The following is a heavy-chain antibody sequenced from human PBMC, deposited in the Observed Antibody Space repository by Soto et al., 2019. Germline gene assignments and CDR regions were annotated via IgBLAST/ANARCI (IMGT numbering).Heavy chain of an antibody. Sequence: GESLKISCKGSGYSFTSYWIGWVRQMPGKGLEWLGIIYPGDSDTRYSPSFQGQVTISADKSISTAYLQWSSLKASDTAMYYCARQYCSGGSCYSYYFAYWGQGTLVTVSS. CDR1: GYSFTSYW. J-gene: IGHJ4*02. D-gene: IGHD2-15*01. CDR2: IYPGDSDT. CDR3: ARQYCSGGSCYSYYFAY. V-gene: IGHV5-51*01.